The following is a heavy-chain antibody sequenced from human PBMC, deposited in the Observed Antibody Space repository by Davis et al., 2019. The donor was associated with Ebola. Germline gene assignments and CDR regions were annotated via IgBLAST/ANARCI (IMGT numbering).Heavy chain of an antibody. D-gene: IGHD4-17*01. J-gene: IGHJ4*02. V-gene: IGHV3-48*03. Sequence: GESLKISCAASGFIFSSYEINWVRQAPGKGLEWVSYISGSGTTKYYADSVKGRFTISRDNAKNSLYLQMHSLRAEDTAVYYCARGYGTFDYWGRGTLVTVSA. CDR3: ARGYGTFDY. CDR1: GFIFSSYE. CDR2: ISGSGTTK.